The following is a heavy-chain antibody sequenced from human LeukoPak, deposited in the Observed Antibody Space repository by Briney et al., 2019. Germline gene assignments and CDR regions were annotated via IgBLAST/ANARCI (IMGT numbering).Heavy chain of an antibody. CDR3: ARHGGSAYLYFFDY. CDR2: IYYSGST. V-gene: IGHV4-61*05. D-gene: IGHD2-15*01. Sequence: SETLSLTCTVSGDSITNNNYYWSWIRQPPGKGLEWIGYIYYSGSTNYNPSLKSRVTISVDTSKSQFSLKLSSVTAADTAVYYCARHGGSAYLYFFDYWGQGTLVTVSS. J-gene: IGHJ4*02. CDR1: GDSITNNNYY.